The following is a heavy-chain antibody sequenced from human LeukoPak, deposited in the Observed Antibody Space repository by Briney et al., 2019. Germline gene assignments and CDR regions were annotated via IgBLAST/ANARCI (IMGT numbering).Heavy chain of an antibody. Sequence: PGGSLRLSCAASGFTFSSYSMNWVRQAPGKGLEWVSYISSSSSTIYYADSVKGRFTISRDNAKNSLYLQMNSLRAEDTAVYYCARGFGIAVAGKDYWGQGTLVTVSS. CDR2: ISSSSSTI. CDR1: GFTFSSYS. J-gene: IGHJ4*02. D-gene: IGHD6-19*01. CDR3: ARGFGIAVAGKDY. V-gene: IGHV3-48*04.